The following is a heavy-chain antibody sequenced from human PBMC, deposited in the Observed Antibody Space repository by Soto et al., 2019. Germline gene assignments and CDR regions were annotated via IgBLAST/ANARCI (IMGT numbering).Heavy chain of an antibody. D-gene: IGHD6-13*01. J-gene: IGHJ5*02. Sequence: SQTLSLTCAISGDSVSSNSASWGWIRQSPSRGLEWLGRTYHRSTWYHDYALSVKSRMSINPDTSRNQFSLQLNSVTPEDTAVYYCAREGSSSWYAWGQGTLVTVS. V-gene: IGHV6-1*01. CDR2: TYHRSTWYH. CDR3: AREGSSSWYA. CDR1: GDSVSSNSAS.